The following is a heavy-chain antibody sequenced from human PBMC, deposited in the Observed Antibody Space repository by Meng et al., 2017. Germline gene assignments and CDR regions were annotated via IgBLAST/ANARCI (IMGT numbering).Heavy chain of an antibody. D-gene: IGHD6-13*01. Sequence: QGQLQESGPGLVKPSQTLSLTCTVSGGSISSGGYYWSWIRQPPGKGLEWIGEINHSGSTNYNPSLKSRVTISVDTSKNQFSLKLSSVTAADTAVYYCARGPLVHQYFDYWGQGTLVTVSS. V-gene: IGHV4-31*03. CDR3: ARGPLVHQYFDY. CDR1: GGSISSGGYY. J-gene: IGHJ4*02. CDR2: INHSGST.